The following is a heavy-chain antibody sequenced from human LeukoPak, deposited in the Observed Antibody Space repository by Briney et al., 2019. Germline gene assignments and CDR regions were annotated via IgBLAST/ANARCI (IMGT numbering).Heavy chain of an antibody. CDR2: INHSGST. D-gene: IGHD3-22*01. Sequence: TSETLSLTCAVYGVSFSDYYWSWIRQSPGKGLEWIGEINHSGSTHYNPSLKSRVIISVDTSKRRFFLKLNSVTAADTAVYYCARESNSGYYRFDFWGQGSPVTVSS. V-gene: IGHV4-34*01. CDR1: GVSFSDYY. CDR3: ARESNSGYYRFDF. J-gene: IGHJ4*02.